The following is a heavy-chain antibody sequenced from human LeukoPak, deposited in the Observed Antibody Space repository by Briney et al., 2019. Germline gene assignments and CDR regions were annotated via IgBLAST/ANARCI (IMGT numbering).Heavy chain of an antibody. CDR3: ARPGTTYRSAPGGN. V-gene: IGHV1-8*01. CDR1: GYTFTSYD. J-gene: IGHJ4*02. Sequence: ASVKVSCKASGYTFTSYDINWVRQATGQGLEWMGWMNPNSGNTGYAQKFQGRVTMTRNASISIAYMELSSLRSEDTAVYYCARPGTTYRSAPGGNWGKGPLFTVS. CDR2: MNPNSGNT. D-gene: IGHD1-1*01.